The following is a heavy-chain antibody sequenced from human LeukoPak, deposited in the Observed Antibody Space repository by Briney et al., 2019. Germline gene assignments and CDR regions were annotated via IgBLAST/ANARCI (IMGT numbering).Heavy chain of an antibody. CDR3: AKGGKAKAARPGVDY. D-gene: IGHD6-6*01. Sequence: PGGSLRLSCAASGFTFSSYGMHWVRQAPGKGLEWVAFIRYDGSNKYYADSVKGRFTISRDNSKNTLYLQMNSLRAEDTAVYYCAKGGKAKAARPGVDYWGQGTLVTVSS. CDR2: IRYDGSNK. V-gene: IGHV3-30*02. CDR1: GFTFSSYG. J-gene: IGHJ4*02.